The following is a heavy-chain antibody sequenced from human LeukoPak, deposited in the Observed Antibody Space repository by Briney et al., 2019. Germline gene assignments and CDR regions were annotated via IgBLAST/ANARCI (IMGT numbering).Heavy chain of an antibody. CDR1: GFTFSLYE. CDR3: ARAMAAAGDY. J-gene: IGHJ4*02. D-gene: IGHD6-13*01. Sequence: GGPLRLSCAASGFTFSLYEMTWVRQAPGKGLEWASYITRSGSTTYYADSVKGRFTISRDNAKNSLYLQMNSLTTEDTAVYYCARAMAAAGDYWGQGTLVTVSS. V-gene: IGHV3-48*03. CDR2: ITRSGSTT.